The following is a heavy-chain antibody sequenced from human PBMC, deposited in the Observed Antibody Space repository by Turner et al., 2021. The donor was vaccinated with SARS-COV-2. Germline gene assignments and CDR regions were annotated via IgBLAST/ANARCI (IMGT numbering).Heavy chain of an antibody. CDR2: VYSSGST. Sequence: QLQLQESGPRLVKPWETLSLTCSVSGGSISHFYGGWIRPPAGKGLEWIGRVYSSGSTNSNPSLKSPITMSIDTSKNQFSLRLSSVTAADTAVYYCARDGDLRRNWFDPWGQGTLVTVSS. D-gene: IGHD4-17*01. J-gene: IGHJ5*02. CDR3: ARDGDLRRNWFDP. CDR1: GGSISHFY. V-gene: IGHV4-4*07.